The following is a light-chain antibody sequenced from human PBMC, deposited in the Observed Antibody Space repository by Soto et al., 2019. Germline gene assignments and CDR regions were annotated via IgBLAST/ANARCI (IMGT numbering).Light chain of an antibody. Sequence: EIVLTQSPGTLSLSPGERATLSCRASQSVSSSYLAWYQQKPGQAPRLLIYGASSRATGIPDRFSGSGSGTHFNLTISRLEPEDYPVYYCQQYGNSPWTLSQGTKVEIK. V-gene: IGKV3-20*01. CDR1: QSVSSSY. CDR3: QQYGNSPWT. CDR2: GAS. J-gene: IGKJ1*01.